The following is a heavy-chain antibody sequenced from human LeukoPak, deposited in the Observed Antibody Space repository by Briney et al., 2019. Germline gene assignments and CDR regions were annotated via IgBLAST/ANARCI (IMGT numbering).Heavy chain of an antibody. CDR1: GYTFTAYY. V-gene: IGHV1-2*02. CDR3: ARDLGVTVRPFSLFY. D-gene: IGHD6-6*01. Sequence: ASVKVSCKASGYTFTAYYMHWVRQALGQGPEWMGWINPNSGVTNYAQKSQGRVIMTSDTSISTAYMEFSRLRSDDTAMYYCARDLGVTVRPFSLFYWGQGTLVTVSS. CDR2: INPNSGVT. J-gene: IGHJ4*02.